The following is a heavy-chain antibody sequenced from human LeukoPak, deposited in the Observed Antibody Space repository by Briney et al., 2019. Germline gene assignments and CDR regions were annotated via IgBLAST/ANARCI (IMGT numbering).Heavy chain of an antibody. V-gene: IGHV3-21*01. CDR1: GFTFRSYS. D-gene: IGHD2-15*01. CDR3: ARDKEVVVAAVHYYGMDV. Sequence: GGSLRLSCAASGFTFRSYSMNWVRQAPGKGLEWASSISRSSSYIYYADSVKGRFTISRDNAKNSLYLQMNSLRVEDTAVYYCARDKEVVVAAVHYYGMDVWGQGTTVTVS. CDR2: ISRSSSYI. J-gene: IGHJ6*02.